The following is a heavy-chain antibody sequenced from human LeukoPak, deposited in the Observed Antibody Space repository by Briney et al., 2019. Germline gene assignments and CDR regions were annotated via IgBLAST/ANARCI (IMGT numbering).Heavy chain of an antibody. D-gene: IGHD2-8*01. CDR2: IWYDGSQK. CDR1: GFTFSRFG. V-gene: IGHV3-33*01. Sequence: GGSLRLSCAASGFTFSRFGMHWVRQAPGKGLEWLATIWYDGSQKYYSDSAKGRFTISRDNSKYTLYLEMNSLRAEDTAVYYCARLRGSKYGVFDIWGQGILATVSS. CDR3: ARLRGSKYGVFDI. J-gene: IGHJ4*02.